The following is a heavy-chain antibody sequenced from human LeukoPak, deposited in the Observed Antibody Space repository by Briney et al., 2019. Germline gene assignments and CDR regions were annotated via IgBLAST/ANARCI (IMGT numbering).Heavy chain of an antibody. V-gene: IGHV3-23*01. CDR1: GFTFSSYA. J-gene: IGHJ4*02. D-gene: IGHD3-10*01. Sequence: PGGSLRLSCAASGFTFSSYAMSWVRQAPGKGLEWVSAISGSGGSTYYADSVRGRFTISRDNSKNTLFLQMNSLRAEDTAVYYCASSYNYYGSGSYGTYWGQGTLVTVSS. CDR3: ASSYNYYGSGSYGTY. CDR2: ISGSGGST.